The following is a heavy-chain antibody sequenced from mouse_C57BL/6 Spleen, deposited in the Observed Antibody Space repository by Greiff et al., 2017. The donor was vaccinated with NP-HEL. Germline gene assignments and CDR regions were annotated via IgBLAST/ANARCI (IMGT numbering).Heavy chain of an antibody. V-gene: IGHV5-17*01. CDR1: GFTFSDYG. Sequence: EVNLVESGGGLVKPGGSLKLSCAASGFTFSDYGMHWVRQAPEKGLEWVAYISSGSSTIYYADTVKGRFTISRDNAKNTLFLKMTSLRSEDTAMYYCAIDYYGGGDAMDYWGQGTSVTVSS. CDR2: ISSGSSTI. J-gene: IGHJ4*01. CDR3: AIDYYGGGDAMDY. D-gene: IGHD1-1*01.